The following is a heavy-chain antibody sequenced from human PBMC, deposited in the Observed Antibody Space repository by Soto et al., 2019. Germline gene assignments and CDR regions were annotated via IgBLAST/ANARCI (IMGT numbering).Heavy chain of an antibody. D-gene: IGHD6-13*01. J-gene: IGHJ3*02. V-gene: IGHV1-46*01. CDR1: GYTFTSYY. Sequence: EASVKVSCKASGYTFTSYYMHWVRQAPGQGLEWMGIINPSGGSTSYAQKFQGRVTMTRDTSTSTVYMELSSLRSEDTAVYYCAEVAAPTDAFDIWGQGTMVTVSS. CDR3: AEVAAPTDAFDI. CDR2: INPSGGST.